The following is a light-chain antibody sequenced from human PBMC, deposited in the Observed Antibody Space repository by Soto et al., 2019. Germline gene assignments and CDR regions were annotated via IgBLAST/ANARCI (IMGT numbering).Light chain of an antibody. J-gene: IGLJ3*02. CDR1: SSDVGGYNY. Sequence: QSVLTQPPSASGSPGQSVTISCTGTSSDVGGYNYVSWYQQHPGKAPKLMIYEVSKWPSGVPDRFSGSKSGNTASLTVSGLQTEDEADYYCSSYAGSEWVFGGGTKLTVL. V-gene: IGLV2-8*01. CDR3: SSYAGSEWV. CDR2: EVS.